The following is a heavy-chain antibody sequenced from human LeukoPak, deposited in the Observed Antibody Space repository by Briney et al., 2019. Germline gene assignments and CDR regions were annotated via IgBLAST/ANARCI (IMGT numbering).Heavy chain of an antibody. J-gene: IGHJ4*02. Sequence: GGSLRLSCAASGFSFSSAWMNWVRQAPGKGLEWVGLTRSKTDGGTTDYAAPVRGRFTISRDDIQNTMYLQMNSLKTEDTAVYYCLLVVTPQGLDSWGQGTLVTVSS. CDR2: TRSKTDGGTT. D-gene: IGHD3-22*01. V-gene: IGHV3-15*01. CDR3: LLVVTPQGLDS. CDR1: GFSFSSAW.